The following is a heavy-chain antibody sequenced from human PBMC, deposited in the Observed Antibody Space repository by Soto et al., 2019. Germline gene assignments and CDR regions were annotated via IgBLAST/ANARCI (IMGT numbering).Heavy chain of an antibody. CDR2: IYHSGST. V-gene: IGHV4-30-2*01. J-gene: IGHJ4*02. Sequence: PSETLSLTCAVSGGSISSGGYSWSWIRQPPGKGLEWIGYIYHSGSTYYNPSLKSRVTISVDRSKNQFSLKLSSVTAADTAVYYCARYNYYHSSGLDYWDQGTLVTVSS. D-gene: IGHD3-22*01. CDR1: GGSISSGGYS. CDR3: ARYNYYHSSGLDY.